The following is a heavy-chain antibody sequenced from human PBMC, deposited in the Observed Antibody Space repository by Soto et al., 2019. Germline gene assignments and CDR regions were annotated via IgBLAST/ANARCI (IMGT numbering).Heavy chain of an antibody. CDR3: AKDVRPDGYWDIDY. CDR1: GFTFRTYT. V-gene: IGHV3-23*01. D-gene: IGHD5-12*01. J-gene: IGHJ4*02. Sequence: EVQLLESGGALVQPGGSLRLSCAASGFTFRTYTMSWVRQAPGKGLEWVSGIYGSGDDAFYADSVKGRFTISRDNSGNTLYLQMNSLRVEDTAVYYCAKDVRPDGYWDIDYRGQGTLVTVSS. CDR2: IYGSGDDA.